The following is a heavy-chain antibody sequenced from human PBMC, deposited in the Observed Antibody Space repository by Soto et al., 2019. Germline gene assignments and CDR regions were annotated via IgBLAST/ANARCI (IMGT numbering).Heavy chain of an antibody. Sequence: LRLGGVASQFTFITYAITWVCQAPGKGLEWVSLISGSAGSTYYADSVKGRFTISRDNSKDTLYLQMDSLRADDTAIYYCAKVHGSGDYHNFPDYWGQGTLVTVSS. V-gene: IGHV3-23*01. CDR3: AKVHGSGDYHNFPDY. CDR1: QFTFITYA. D-gene: IGHD3-10*01. CDR2: ISGSAGST. J-gene: IGHJ4*02.